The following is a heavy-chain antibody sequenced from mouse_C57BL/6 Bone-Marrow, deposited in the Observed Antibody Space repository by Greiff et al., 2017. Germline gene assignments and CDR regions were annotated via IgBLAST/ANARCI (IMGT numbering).Heavy chain of an antibody. CDR2: INPYNGGT. CDR1: GYTFTDYY. J-gene: IGHJ4*01. Sequence: EVQLQQSGPVLVKPGASVKMSCKASGYTFTDYYMNWVKQSHGKSLEWIGVINPYNGGTSYNQKFKGKATLTVDKSSSTAYMELNSLTSEDSAVYYGAIGAQATLYAMDYWGQGTSVTVSS. D-gene: IGHD3-2*02. V-gene: IGHV1-19*01. CDR3: AIGAQATLYAMDY.